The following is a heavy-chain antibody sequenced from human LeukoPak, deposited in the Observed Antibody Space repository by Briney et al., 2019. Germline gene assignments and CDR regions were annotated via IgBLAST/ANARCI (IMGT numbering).Heavy chain of an antibody. V-gene: IGHV3-23*01. CDR2: ISGGGGST. CDR1: GFTFSSYA. D-gene: IGHD6-13*01. Sequence: GGSLRLSCVASGFTFSSYAMSWVRQAPGKGLEWVSAISGGGGSTYYADSVKGRFTISRDNSKNTLYLQMSSLRAEDTAVYYCAKEALADWYFDLWGRGTLVTVSS. J-gene: IGHJ2*01. CDR3: AKEALADWYFDL.